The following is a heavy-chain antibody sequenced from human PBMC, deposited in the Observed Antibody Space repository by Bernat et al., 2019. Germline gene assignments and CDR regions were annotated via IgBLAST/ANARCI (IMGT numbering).Heavy chain of an antibody. V-gene: IGHV3-33*01. CDR1: GFTFSSYG. CDR2: IWYDGSNK. J-gene: IGHJ4*02. D-gene: IGHD3-10*01. CDR3: AREREGLWSGTFDY. Sequence: QVQLVESGGGVVQPGRSLRLSCAASGFTFSSYGMHWVRQAPGKGLEWVAVIWYDGSNKYYADSVKGRFTISRDNSKNTLYLQMNSLRAEDTAVYYCAREREGLWSGTFDYWGQATLVTVP.